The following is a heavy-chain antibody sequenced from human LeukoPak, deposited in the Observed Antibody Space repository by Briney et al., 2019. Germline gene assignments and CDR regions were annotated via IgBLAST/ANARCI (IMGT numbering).Heavy chain of an antibody. J-gene: IGHJ4*02. Sequence: GASVKVSCKASGYTFTGYYMHWGRQAPGQGLEWMGWINPNSGGTNYAQKFQGRVTMTRDTSISTAYMELSRLRSDDTAVYYCARESSEYYYDSSGYYYWGQGTLVTVSS. CDR2: INPNSGGT. V-gene: IGHV1-2*02. D-gene: IGHD3-22*01. CDR3: ARESSEYYYDSSGYYY. CDR1: GYTFTGYY.